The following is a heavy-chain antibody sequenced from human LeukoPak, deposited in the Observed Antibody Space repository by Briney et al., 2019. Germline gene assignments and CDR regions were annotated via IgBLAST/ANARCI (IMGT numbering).Heavy chain of an antibody. Sequence: PSQTLSLTCTVSGGSISSGGYYCSWIRQHPGKGLEWSGYIYYSGSTYYNPSFKSRVTMSVDTSKNQFSLKLSSVTAADTAVYYCARGPRGIVVVSPNKALDVWGQGTTVTVSS. CDR2: IYYSGST. CDR3: ARGPRGIVVVSPNKALDV. J-gene: IGHJ6*02. D-gene: IGHD2-21*01. CDR1: GGSISSGGYY. V-gene: IGHV4-31*03.